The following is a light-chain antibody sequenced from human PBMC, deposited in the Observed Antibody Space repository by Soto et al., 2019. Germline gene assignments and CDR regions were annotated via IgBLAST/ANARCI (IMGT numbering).Light chain of an antibody. V-gene: IGLV4-69*01. CDR2: VTSDGSH. Sequence: QSVLTQSPSSSASPGASVKLTCTLSSGHSDYAIAWHQQQPEKGPRYLMKVTSDGSHTKGDGIPYRFSGSSSGADRYLAISSLRSDDEADYYCQAWGTGGVFGGGTKLTVL. CDR1: SGHSDYA. J-gene: IGLJ3*02. CDR3: QAWGTGGV.